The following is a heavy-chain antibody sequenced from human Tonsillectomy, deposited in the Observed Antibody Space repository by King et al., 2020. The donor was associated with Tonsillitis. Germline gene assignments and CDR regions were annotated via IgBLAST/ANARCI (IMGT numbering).Heavy chain of an antibody. V-gene: IGHV1-2*02. CDR2: IDPNSGGT. CDR3: ARGYYDSASYYTTTGVFDS. D-gene: IGHD3-10*01. CDR1: GDTFTGYY. J-gene: IGHJ4*02. Sequence: QLVQSGAEVKKPGASVKVSCKASGDTFTGYYMHWMRQAPGQGLEWMGWIDPNSGGTNFAPKFRGRVAMTRDTSISTAYVELSRLRSDDTAVYYCARGYYDSASYYTTTGVFDSWGQGALVTVSS.